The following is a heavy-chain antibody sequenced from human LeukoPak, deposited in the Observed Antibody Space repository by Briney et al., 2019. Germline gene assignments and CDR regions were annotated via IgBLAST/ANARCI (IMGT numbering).Heavy chain of an antibody. V-gene: IGHV4-59*01. Sequence: SETLSLTCTVSGGSISSYYWSWIRQPPGKGLEWIGYIYYSGSTNYNPSLKSRVTISVDTSKNQFSLKLSSVTAADTAVYYCARLGEVVPAAMSSSVYWGQGTLVTVSS. CDR3: ARLGEVVPAAMSSSVY. J-gene: IGHJ4*02. D-gene: IGHD2-2*01. CDR1: GGSISSYY. CDR2: IYYSGST.